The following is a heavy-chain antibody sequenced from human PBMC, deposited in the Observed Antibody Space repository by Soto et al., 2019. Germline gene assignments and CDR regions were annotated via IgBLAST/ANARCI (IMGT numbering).Heavy chain of an antibody. CDR2: IWYDGSNK. V-gene: IGHV3-33*08. J-gene: IGHJ6*02. CDR3: ASSLPSQYYYGMDV. Sequence: GGSLRLSCSASGFTFSSYAMHWVRQAPGKGLEWVAVIWYDGSNKYYADSVKGRFTISRDNSKNTLYLQMNSLRAEDTAVYYCASSLPSQYYYGMDVWGQGTTVTVSS. CDR1: GFTFSSYA. D-gene: IGHD2-2*01.